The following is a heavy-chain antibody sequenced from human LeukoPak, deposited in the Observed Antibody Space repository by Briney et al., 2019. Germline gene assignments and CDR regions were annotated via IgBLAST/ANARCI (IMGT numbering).Heavy chain of an antibody. D-gene: IGHD3-10*01. CDR3: ARGGVLLWFAEPYDAFDI. Sequence: GGSLRLSCAASGFTFSRYEMNWVRRAPGKGLEWVSYISSSGSTIYYADSVKGRFTISRDNAKNSLYLQMGSLRAEDMAVYYCARGGVLLWFAEPYDAFDIWGQGTMVTVSS. J-gene: IGHJ3*02. CDR2: ISSSGSTI. V-gene: IGHV3-48*03. CDR1: GFTFSRYE.